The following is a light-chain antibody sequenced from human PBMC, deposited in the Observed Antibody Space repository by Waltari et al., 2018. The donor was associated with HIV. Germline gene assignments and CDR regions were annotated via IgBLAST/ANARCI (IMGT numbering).Light chain of an antibody. CDR2: AAS. CDR3: QQYNNWPGT. V-gene: IGKV3-15*01. Sequence: EIVMTQSPATLSVSPGERATLSCWASQSVSSKLAWYQQKPGQAPRLLIYAASTTATGIPARFRASGSGTEFALTISSLQSEDFAVYYCQQYNNWPGTFGQGTKVEIK. CDR1: QSVSSK. J-gene: IGKJ1*01.